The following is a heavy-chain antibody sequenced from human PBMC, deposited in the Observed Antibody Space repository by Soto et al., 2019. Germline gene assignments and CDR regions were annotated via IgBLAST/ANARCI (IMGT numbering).Heavy chain of an antibody. CDR3: XGXVASGY. Sequence: QVQLVESGGGVVQPGRSLRLSCAVSGFTVSTYGMHWVRQAPGKGLEWVAVISRDGGTKYYADSVKGRFTISRDNSRNTLFLEMNSLRGDXXAVXXXXGXVASGYWGQGTLVTVSS. V-gene: IGHV3-30*03. D-gene: IGHD3-10*01. CDR1: GFTVSTYG. CDR2: ISRDGGTK. J-gene: IGHJ4*02.